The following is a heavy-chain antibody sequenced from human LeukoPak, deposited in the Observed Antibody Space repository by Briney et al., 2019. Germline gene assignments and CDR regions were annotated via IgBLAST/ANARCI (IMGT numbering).Heavy chain of an antibody. D-gene: IGHD4-17*01. CDR2: ISYDGSNK. Sequence: GGSLRLSCAASGFTFSSYGMHWVRQAPGKGLEWVAVISYDGSNKYYADSVKGRFTISRDNSKNTLYLQMNSLRAEDTAVYYCAKSTVTHLDYWGQGTLVTVSS. CDR1: GFTFSSYG. CDR3: AKSTVTHLDY. V-gene: IGHV3-30*18. J-gene: IGHJ4*02.